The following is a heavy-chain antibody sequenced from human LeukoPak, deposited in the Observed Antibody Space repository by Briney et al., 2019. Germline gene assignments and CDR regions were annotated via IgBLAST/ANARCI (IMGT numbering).Heavy chain of an antibody. CDR3: GRGSEGGKWLDY. V-gene: IGHV1-2*02. Sequence: GASVKVSCKASGYTFTGYYIHWVRQAPGQGLEWMGWISPNNGVTNYGQKFQGRVTMTWDTSISTAYMELARLTSDDAALYYCGRGSEGGKWLDYWGQGALVTVSS. J-gene: IGHJ4*02. D-gene: IGHD3-22*01. CDR1: GYTFTGYY. CDR2: ISPNNGVT.